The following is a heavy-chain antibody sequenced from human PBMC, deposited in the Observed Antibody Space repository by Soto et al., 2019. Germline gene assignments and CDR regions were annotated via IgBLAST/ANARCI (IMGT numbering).Heavy chain of an antibody. CDR3: ARGDSSSWPNYYSYYMDV. Sequence: SETLSLTCTVSGGSISSYYGSWIRQPPGKGLEWIGYIYYSGSTNYNPSLKSRVTISVDTSKNQFSLKLSSVTAADTAVYYCARGDSSSWPNYYSYYMDVWGKGTTVTVSS. CDR2: IYYSGST. CDR1: GGSISSYY. D-gene: IGHD6-13*01. V-gene: IGHV4-59*01. J-gene: IGHJ6*03.